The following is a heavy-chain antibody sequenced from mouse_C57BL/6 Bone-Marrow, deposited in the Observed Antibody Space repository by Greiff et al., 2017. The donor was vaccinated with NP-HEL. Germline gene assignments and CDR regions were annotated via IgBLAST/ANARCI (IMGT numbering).Heavy chain of an antibody. Sequence: EVKVEESGPGMVKPSQSLSLTCTVTGYSITSGYDWHWIRHFPGNKLEWMGYISYSGSTNYNPSLKSRISITHDTSKNHFFLKLNSVTTEDTATYYCARGRSGNYYFDYWGQGTTLTVSS. CDR1: GYSITSGYD. V-gene: IGHV3-1*01. CDR3: ARGRSGNYYFDY. D-gene: IGHD2-1*01. J-gene: IGHJ2*01. CDR2: ISYSGST.